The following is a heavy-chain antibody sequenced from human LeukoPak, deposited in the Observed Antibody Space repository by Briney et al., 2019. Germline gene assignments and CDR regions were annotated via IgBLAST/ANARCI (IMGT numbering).Heavy chain of an antibody. CDR1: GFTFSSYG. V-gene: IGHV3-30*18. D-gene: IGHD3-3*01. Sequence: PGGSLRLSCAASGFTFSSYGMHWVRQAPGKGLEWVAVISYDGSNKYYADSVKGRFTISRDNSKNTLYLQMNSLRAEDTAVYYCAKVGGYDFWSGYFHRWGQGTLVTVSS. CDR3: AKVGGYDFWSGYFHR. J-gene: IGHJ5*02. CDR2: ISYDGSNK.